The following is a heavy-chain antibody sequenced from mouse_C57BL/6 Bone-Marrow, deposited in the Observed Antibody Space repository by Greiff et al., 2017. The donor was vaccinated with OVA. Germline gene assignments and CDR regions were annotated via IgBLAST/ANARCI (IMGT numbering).Heavy chain of an antibody. Sequence: DVKLQESGPGLVKPSQSLSLTCSVTGYSITSGYYWNWIRQFPGNKLEWMGYISYDGSNNYNPSLKNRISITRDTSKNQFFLKLNSVTTEDTATYYCARGEITTVVPYWGQGTLVTVSA. J-gene: IGHJ3*01. CDR2: ISYDGSN. V-gene: IGHV3-6*01. CDR3: ARGEITTVVPY. CDR1: GYSITSGYY. D-gene: IGHD1-1*01.